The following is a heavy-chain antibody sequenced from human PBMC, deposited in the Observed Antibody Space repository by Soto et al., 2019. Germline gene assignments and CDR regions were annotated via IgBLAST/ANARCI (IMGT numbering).Heavy chain of an antibody. J-gene: IGHJ4*02. CDR3: AIEVGRSNQFAL. CDR1: GYSLTELS. D-gene: IGHD6-13*01. V-gene: IGHV1-24*01. Sequence: ASVKVSCKVSGYSLTELSIHWVRQAPGEGLEWMGGYDLENGETIYAQKFQGRVTMTEDSPADTPYMQLRSLRSEDTAVYYCAIEVGRSNQFALWGQGTMVPSPQ. CDR2: YDLENGET.